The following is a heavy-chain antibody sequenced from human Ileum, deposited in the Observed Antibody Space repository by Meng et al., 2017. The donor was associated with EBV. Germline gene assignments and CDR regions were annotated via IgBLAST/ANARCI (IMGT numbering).Heavy chain of an antibody. V-gene: IGHV4-61*01. CDR2: MSYSGST. CDR1: GGSVSSAHSF. J-gene: IGHJ4*02. Sequence: QGSGPGLVTPSETLSLTCTVSGGSVSSAHSFWTWIRQPPGKGLEWIGYMSYSGSTNYSPPLESRVTISVDTSKNQFSLKLSSVTAADTAVYYCAGDPHSGSPHWGQGTLVTVSS. CDR3: AGDPHSGSPH. D-gene: IGHD1-26*01.